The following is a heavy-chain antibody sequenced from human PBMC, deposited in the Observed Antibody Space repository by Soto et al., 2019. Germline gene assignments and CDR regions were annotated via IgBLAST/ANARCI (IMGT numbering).Heavy chain of an antibody. CDR3: ARGGRSAYYYYMGV. J-gene: IGHJ6*03. V-gene: IGHV4-59*01. CDR1: GGSISTYY. CDR2: VYYSGST. Sequence: QVQLQESGPGLVKPSETLSLTCTVSGGSISTYYWSWVRQPPGKGLEWIGYVYYSGSTNYNPSLKIRVTISVDTSKNQFSLKLTSVTAADTAMYYCARGGRSAYYYYMGVWGKGTTVTVSS.